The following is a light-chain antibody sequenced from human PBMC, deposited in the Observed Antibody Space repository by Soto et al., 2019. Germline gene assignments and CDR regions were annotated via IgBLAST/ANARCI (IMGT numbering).Light chain of an antibody. J-gene: IGKJ1*01. Sequence: DIQITQSPASLSASVVDRVIITCRASQDIGSDLAWYQQKPGKAPERLIYAASNLQSGVPSRFSGSGSGTEFTLTISSLQSEDFAVYYCQQYNNSPTFGQGTKVDIK. CDR2: AAS. V-gene: IGKV1-17*01. CDR3: QQYNNSPT. CDR1: QDIGSD.